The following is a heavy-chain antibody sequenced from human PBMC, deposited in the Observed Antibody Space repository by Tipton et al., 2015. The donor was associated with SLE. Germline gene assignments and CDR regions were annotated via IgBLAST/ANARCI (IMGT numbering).Heavy chain of an antibody. V-gene: IGHV3-15*01. Sequence: SLRLSCAASGFTLINAWMSWVRQAPGKGLEWVGRIKSKADGGATSYAAPVKGRFIISRDDSQNTLYLHMNSLKTEDTAMYYCSADRVVVTATYTWFDPWGQGTLVTVSS. J-gene: IGHJ5*02. CDR1: GFTLINAW. CDR3: SADRVVVTATYTWFDP. D-gene: IGHD2-15*01. CDR2: IKSKADGGAT.